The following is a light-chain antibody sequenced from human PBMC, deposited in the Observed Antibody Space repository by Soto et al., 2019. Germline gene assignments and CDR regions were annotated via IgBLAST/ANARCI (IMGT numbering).Light chain of an antibody. V-gene: IGLV1-40*01. Sequence: QSVLTQPPSVSGAPGQRVTISCTGSSSTIGAGYDVHWYQQLPGTAPKLLIYGNSNRPSGVPDRFSGSKSGTSASLAITGLQAEDEADYYCQSDDSSLSGYVFGAGTKLTVL. CDR2: GNS. CDR3: QSDDSSLSGYV. CDR1: SSTIGAGYD. J-gene: IGLJ1*01.